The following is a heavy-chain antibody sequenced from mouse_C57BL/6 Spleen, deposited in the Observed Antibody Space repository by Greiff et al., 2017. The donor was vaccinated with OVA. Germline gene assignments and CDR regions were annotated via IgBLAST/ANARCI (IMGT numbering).Heavy chain of an antibody. J-gene: IGHJ4*01. CDR1: GYTFTSYW. CDR2: IDPSDSET. CDR3: ARGDSYAIDY. Sequence: VQLQQPGAELVRPGSSVKLSCKASGYTFTSYWMHWVKQRPIQGLEWIGNIDPSDSETNYNQKFKDKATLTVYKSSSTAYMQLSILTAEDSAVYYCARGDSYAIDYGGQGTSVTVSS. V-gene: IGHV1-52*01.